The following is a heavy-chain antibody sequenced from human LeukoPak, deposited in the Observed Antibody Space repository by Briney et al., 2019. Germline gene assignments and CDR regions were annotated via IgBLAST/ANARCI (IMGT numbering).Heavy chain of an antibody. V-gene: IGHV4-59*08. J-gene: IGHJ4*02. CDR2: IYYSGST. CDR1: GGSISSYY. D-gene: IGHD3-22*01. CDR3: ARPAEDYFYDSSGPFDY. Sequence: SKTLSLTFTVSGGSISSYYWSWIRQPPGKGLEWIGYIYYSGSTNYNPSLKSRVTISVDTSKNQFSLKLSSVTAADTAVYYCARPAEDYFYDSSGPFDYWGQGTLVTVSS.